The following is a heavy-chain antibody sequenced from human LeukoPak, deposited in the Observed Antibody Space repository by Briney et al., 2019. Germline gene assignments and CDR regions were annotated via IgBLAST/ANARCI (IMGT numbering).Heavy chain of an antibody. J-gene: IGHJ4*02. CDR1: GFTFSSYA. CDR2: ISGSGGST. V-gene: IGHV3-23*01. Sequence: GGSLRLSCAASGFTFSSYAMSWVRQAPGKGLEWVSTISGSGGSTHYADSVKGRFTISRDNSKNTLYLQMNSLRAEDTALYYCAKSIGSWLPIDYWGQGTLVTVSS. D-gene: IGHD6-19*01. CDR3: AKSIGSWLPIDY.